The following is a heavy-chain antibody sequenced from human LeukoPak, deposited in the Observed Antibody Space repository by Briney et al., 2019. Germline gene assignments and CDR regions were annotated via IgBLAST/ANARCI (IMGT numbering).Heavy chain of an antibody. CDR1: GGSFSGYY. V-gene: IGHV4-34*01. Sequence: SETLSLTCAVYGGSFSGYYWSWIRQPPGKGLEWIGEINHSGSTNYNPSLKSRVTISVDTSKNQFSLKLSSVTAADTAVYYCARDSRYSSGWFYFDYWGQGTLVTVSS. CDR3: ARDSRYSSGWFYFDY. D-gene: IGHD6-19*01. J-gene: IGHJ4*02. CDR2: INHSGST.